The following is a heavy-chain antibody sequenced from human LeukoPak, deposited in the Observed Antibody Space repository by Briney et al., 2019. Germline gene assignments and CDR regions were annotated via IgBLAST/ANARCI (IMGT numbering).Heavy chain of an antibody. CDR2: INHSGST. CDR1: GGSISSYY. V-gene: IGHV4-34*01. J-gene: IGHJ6*02. D-gene: IGHD2-8*02. Sequence: SETLSLTCTVSGGSISSYYWSWIRQPPGKGLEWIGEINHSGSTNYNPSLKSRVTISVDTSKNQFSLKLSSVTAADTAVYYCARGLYWGYYYYYGMDVWGQGTTVTVSS. CDR3: ARGLYWGYYYYYGMDV.